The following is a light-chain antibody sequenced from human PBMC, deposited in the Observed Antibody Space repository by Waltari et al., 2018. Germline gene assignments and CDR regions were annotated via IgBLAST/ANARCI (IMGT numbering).Light chain of an antibody. CDR3: SSPSTNSVVL. CDR1: ISDVGGFNS. J-gene: IGLJ3*02. V-gene: IGLV2-14*03. Sequence: QSALTQPASVSGSPGQSITISCTGTISDVGGFNSVSWYQVHPGQAPRVMIYDVINRPSGVSDRFSASQSGNTASLTISGLQAEDEGDYYCSSPSTNSVVLFGGGTKLTVL. CDR2: DVI.